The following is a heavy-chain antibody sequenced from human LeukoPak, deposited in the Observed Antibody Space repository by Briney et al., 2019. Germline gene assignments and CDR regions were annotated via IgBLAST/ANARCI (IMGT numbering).Heavy chain of an antibody. CDR1: GGSIGSGDYY. J-gene: IGHJ6*03. CDR3: DSVNYYYMDV. V-gene: IGHV4-30-4*08. D-gene: IGHD2/OR15-2a*01. CDR2: IYYSGIT. Sequence: SQALSLTCTVSGGSIGSGDYYWSWIRQPPGKGPEWIGYIYYSGITYYNPSLKSRPIISVDTSKNQFSLRLSSVTAADTAVYYCDSVNYYYMDVWGKGTTVTVSS.